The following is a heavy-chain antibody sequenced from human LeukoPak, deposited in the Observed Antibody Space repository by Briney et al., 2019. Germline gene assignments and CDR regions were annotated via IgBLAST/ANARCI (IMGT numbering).Heavy chain of an antibody. J-gene: IGHJ4*02. Sequence: GGSLRLSCAASGFPFSSHEVNWVRQAPGKGLEWVSSISSSSTYIYYADSVKGRFTISRDNAKNSLFLQMNSLGAEDTAVYYCARDAGYCSGGSCYGDDYWGQGTLVTVSS. CDR1: GFPFSSHE. CDR2: ISSSSTYI. D-gene: IGHD2-15*01. CDR3: ARDAGYCSGGSCYGDDY. V-gene: IGHV3-21*01.